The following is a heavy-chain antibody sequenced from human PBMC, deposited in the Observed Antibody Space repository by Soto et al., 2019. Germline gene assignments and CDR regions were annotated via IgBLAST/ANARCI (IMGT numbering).Heavy chain of an antibody. D-gene: IGHD6-25*01. V-gene: IGHV1-18*01. CDR2: ISAYNGNT. Sequence: ASVKVSCKASGYTFTSYGISWVRRAPGQGLEWMGWISAYNGNTNYAQKLQGRVTMTTDTSTSTAYMELRSLRSDDTAVYYCARYRDSSGNGGYYGMDVWGTGTAVTVSS. J-gene: IGHJ6*04. CDR3: ARYRDSSGNGGYYGMDV. CDR1: GYTFTSYG.